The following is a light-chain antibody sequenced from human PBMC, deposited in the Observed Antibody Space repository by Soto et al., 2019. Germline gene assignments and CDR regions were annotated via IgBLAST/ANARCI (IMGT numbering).Light chain of an antibody. Sequence: SYELTQPPSVSVALGQTARVTCGGNNIGRKTVHWYQQMPCQAPVLVVSDYSDRPSGIPERFSGSKSGSAATLTISRVEAGDEADYYCQVWDSDTDHVVFGGGTKLTVL. CDR3: QVWDSDTDHVV. CDR2: DYS. J-gene: IGLJ2*01. V-gene: IGLV3-21*02. CDR1: NIGRKT.